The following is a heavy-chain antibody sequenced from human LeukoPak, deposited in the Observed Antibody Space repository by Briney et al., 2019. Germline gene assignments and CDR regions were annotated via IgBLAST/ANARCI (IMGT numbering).Heavy chain of an antibody. CDR2: TSSSDAGT. Sequence: GGSLRLSCAASEFTFSSYGMSWVRQTPGKGLEWVAATSSSDAGTYHADSVRGRFTISRDNSKNTLYLQMNSLRAEDAAVYFCAKAPVTSCRGAYCYPFDSWGQGTLVTVSS. CDR1: EFTFSSYG. CDR3: AKAPVTSCRGAYCYPFDS. J-gene: IGHJ4*02. V-gene: IGHV3-23*01. D-gene: IGHD2-21*01.